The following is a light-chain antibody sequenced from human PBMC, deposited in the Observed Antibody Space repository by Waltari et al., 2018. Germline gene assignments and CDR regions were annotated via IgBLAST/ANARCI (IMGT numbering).Light chain of an antibody. Sequence: DIQMTQSPSTLSASVGDRVTISSRASQSVNGWLAWYQQIPGKAPKVLIYKTSRLQSGVPSRFSGSGSGTEFTLTISCLQPDDFATYYCQQYYTFPKTFGQGTKV. J-gene: IGKJ1*01. CDR1: QSVNGW. V-gene: IGKV1-5*03. CDR3: QQYYTFPKT. CDR2: KTS.